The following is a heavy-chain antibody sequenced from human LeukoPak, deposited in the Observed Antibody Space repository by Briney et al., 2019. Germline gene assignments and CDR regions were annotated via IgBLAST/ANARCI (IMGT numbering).Heavy chain of an antibody. J-gene: IGHJ6*02. CDR3: AKSLPEWLLGDYYGMDV. Sequence: GGSLRLSCAASGFTFSSYGMHWVRQAPGKGLEWVAVIWYDGSNKYYADSVKGRFTIPRDNSKNTLYLQMNSLRAEDTAVYYCAKSLPEWLLGDYYGMDVWGQGTTVTVSS. CDR2: IWYDGSNK. D-gene: IGHD3-3*01. V-gene: IGHV3-30*02. CDR1: GFTFSSYG.